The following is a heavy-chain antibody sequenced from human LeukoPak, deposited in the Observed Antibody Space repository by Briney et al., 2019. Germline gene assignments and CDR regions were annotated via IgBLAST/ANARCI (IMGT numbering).Heavy chain of an antibody. CDR1: GYSFTSYW. D-gene: IGHD3-10*01. V-gene: IGHV5-51*01. CDR2: IYPGDSDT. J-gene: IGHJ4*02. Sequence: GESLKISCKGSGYSFTSYWIGWVRQMPGKGLEWMGIIYPGDSDTRYSPSFQGQVTISADKSISTAYLQWSSLKASDTAMYYCARMDGRMVRGVILGGGFDYWGQGTLVTVSS. CDR3: ARMDGRMVRGVILGGGFDY.